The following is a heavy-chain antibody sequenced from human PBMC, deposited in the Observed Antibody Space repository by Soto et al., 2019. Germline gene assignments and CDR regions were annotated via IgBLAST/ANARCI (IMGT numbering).Heavy chain of an antibody. CDR1: GYTFSAFG. Sequence: QVQLVQSGGEVKKPGASVKVSCKASGYTFSAFGVSWVRQAPGQGLEWMGWISVYNGNTNYGQKVQGRVTMTTDTSTTTAYMELRSRRSDDTAVYYCASRLQFGSGWPFDYWAREPCSLSPQ. D-gene: IGHD6-19*01. CDR2: ISVYNGNT. V-gene: IGHV1-18*01. J-gene: IGHJ4*02. CDR3: ASRLQFGSGWPFDY.